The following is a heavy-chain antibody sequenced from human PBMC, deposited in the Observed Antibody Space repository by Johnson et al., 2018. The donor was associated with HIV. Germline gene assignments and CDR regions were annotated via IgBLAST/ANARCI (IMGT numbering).Heavy chain of an antibody. V-gene: IGHV3-30*04. CDR1: GFTFSSYA. CDR3: ARERRPWGPDAFDI. D-gene: IGHD3-16*01. Sequence: QVQLVESGGGLVQPGRSLRVSCAASGFTFSSYAMHWVRQAPGKGLAWVAVISYAGSNKYYADSVKGRFTISRDNSKNTLYLQMNSLRAEDTAVYYCARERRPWGPDAFDIWGQGTMVTVSS. CDR2: ISYAGSNK. J-gene: IGHJ3*02.